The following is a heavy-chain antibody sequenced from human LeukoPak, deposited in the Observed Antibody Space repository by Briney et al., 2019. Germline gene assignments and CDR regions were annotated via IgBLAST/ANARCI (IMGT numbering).Heavy chain of an antibody. CDR3: ARGGGYSYGYFDY. J-gene: IGHJ4*02. CDR2: IYYSGST. Sequence: PSETLSLTCAVSGGSISSGGYSWSWIRQPPGKGLEWIGYIYYSGSTYYNPSLKSRVTISVDTSKNQFSLKLSSVTAADTAVYYCARGGGYSYGYFDYWGQGTLVTVSS. D-gene: IGHD5-18*01. V-gene: IGHV4-31*11. CDR1: GGSISSGGYS.